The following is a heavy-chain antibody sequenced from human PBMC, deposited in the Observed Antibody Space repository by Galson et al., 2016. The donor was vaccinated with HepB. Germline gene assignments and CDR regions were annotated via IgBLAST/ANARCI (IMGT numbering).Heavy chain of an antibody. CDR1: GGSISSGGHS. V-gene: IGHV4-30-2*01. CDR3: ARGYYNILTGSRYFDL. CDR2: IYHSGTN. D-gene: IGHD3-9*01. J-gene: IGHJ2*01. Sequence: LSLTCSVSGGSISSGGHSWGWIRQPPGKGLEWIGHIYHSGTNYYNPSLKSRVTISLDGSKNRLSLKLTSVTAADTAVYYCARGYYNILTGSRYFDLWGRGTLVTVSS.